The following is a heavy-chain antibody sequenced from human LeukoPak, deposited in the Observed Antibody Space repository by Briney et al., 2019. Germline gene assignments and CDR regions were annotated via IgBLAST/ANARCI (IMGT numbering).Heavy chain of an antibody. J-gene: IGHJ6*03. CDR2: ISGSGGST. D-gene: IGHD3-9*01. Sequence: PGGSLRLSCAASGFTFSSYAMSWVRQAPGKGLEWVSAISGSGGSTYYADSVKGRFTISRDNSKNTLYLQMNSLRAEDTAVYYCAKDTVNYDILGRTTSYMDVWGKGTTVTVSS. V-gene: IGHV3-23*01. CDR1: GFTFSSYA. CDR3: AKDTVNYDILGRTTSYMDV.